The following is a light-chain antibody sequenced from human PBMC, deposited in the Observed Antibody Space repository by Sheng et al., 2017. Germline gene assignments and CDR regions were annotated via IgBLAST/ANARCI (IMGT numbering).Light chain of an antibody. V-gene: IGLV3-1*01. CDR3: QAWDITTPVV. CDR2: QDT. J-gene: IGLJ3*02. Sequence: SFDLTQPPSVSVSPGQTASITCSGAKLVDTYANWYQHKPGQSPVLLIFQDTKRPSGIPERFSGSSSGKTATLTITGPQAMDEADYYCQAWDITTPVVFGGGTKLTVL. CDR1: KLVDTY.